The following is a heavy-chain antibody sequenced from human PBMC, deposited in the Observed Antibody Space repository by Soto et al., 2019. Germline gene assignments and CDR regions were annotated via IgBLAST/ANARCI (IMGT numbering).Heavy chain of an antibody. CDR2: IIPIFGTA. Sequence: SVKVSCKASGGTFSGYAISWVRQAPGQGLEWMGGIIPIFGTANYAQKFQGRVTITADKSTSTAYMELSSLRSEDTAVYYCASALGITGTTTQFDYWGQGTLVTVSS. V-gene: IGHV1-69*06. J-gene: IGHJ4*02. CDR1: GGTFSGYA. CDR3: ASALGITGTTTQFDY. D-gene: IGHD1-7*01.